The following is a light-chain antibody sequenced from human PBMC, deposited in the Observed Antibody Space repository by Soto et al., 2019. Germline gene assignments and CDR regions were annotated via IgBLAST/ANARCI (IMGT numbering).Light chain of an antibody. CDR2: EVS. V-gene: IGLV2-14*01. CDR3: TSYTSSRTYV. J-gene: IGLJ1*01. CDR1: ISDVGDYKY. Sequence: QYALTQPSSLSGSPGQSITISCTGTISDVGDYKYVSWYQQHPGKAPKLMIYEVSYRPSGVSNRFSGSKSGNTASLTISGLQAEDEADYYCTSYTSSRTYVFGTGTKVTVL.